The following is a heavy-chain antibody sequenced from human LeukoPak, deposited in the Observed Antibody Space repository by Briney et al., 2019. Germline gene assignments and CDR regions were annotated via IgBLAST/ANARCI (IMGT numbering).Heavy chain of an antibody. CDR1: GFTLSSNS. V-gene: IGHV3-53*01. J-gene: IGHJ4*02. Sequence: GGSLRLSCTVSGFTLSSNSMSWVRQAPGKGLEGVSFIYSDNTHYSDSVKRRFTISRDNSNNTLYLHMNSLRAEDTAVYYCARRAGAYSHPYDYWGQGTLVTVSS. CDR2: IYSDNT. CDR3: ARRAGAYSHPYDY. D-gene: IGHD4/OR15-4a*01.